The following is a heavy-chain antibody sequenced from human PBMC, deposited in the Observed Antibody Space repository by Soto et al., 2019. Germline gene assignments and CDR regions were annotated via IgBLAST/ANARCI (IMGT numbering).Heavy chain of an antibody. CDR1: GFTVSSYG. V-gene: IGHV3-30*18. Sequence: PGGSLRLSCAASGFTVSSYGIHWVRQPPGKGLEWVAVISYDGSHKFYADSVKGRFTLSRDVSKGTLYLQMNSLRAEDTAVYYCAKALFPQTVRDRSSPWGDYWGPEALLTVSS. J-gene: IGHJ4*02. CDR3: AKALFPQTVRDRSSPWGDY. CDR2: ISYDGSHK. D-gene: IGHD6-6*01.